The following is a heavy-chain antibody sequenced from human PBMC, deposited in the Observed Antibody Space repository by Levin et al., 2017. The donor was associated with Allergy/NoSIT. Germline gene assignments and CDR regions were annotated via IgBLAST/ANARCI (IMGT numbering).Heavy chain of an antibody. V-gene: IGHV3-33*01. J-gene: IGHJ4*02. D-gene: IGHD3-22*01. CDR2: IWYDGSNK. CDR1: GFTFSSYG. Sequence: AGGSLRLSCAASGFTFSSYGMHWVRQAPGKGLEWVAVIWYDGSNKYYADSVKGRFTISRDNSKNTLYLQMNSLRAEDTAVYYCARGGSSGHFDYWGQGTLVTVSS. CDR3: ARGGSSGHFDY.